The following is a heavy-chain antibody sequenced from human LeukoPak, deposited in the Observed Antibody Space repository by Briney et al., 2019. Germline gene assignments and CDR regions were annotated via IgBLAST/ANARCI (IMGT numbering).Heavy chain of an antibody. Sequence: ASVKVTCKASGYTFTGHYIHWVRQAPGQERASMGWIYSSSRGTNYAQKFQGRVTTTRDTSISTAYMELSRLRSDDTAVYYCARLRSIAVAGKVSSYYYGMDVWGQGTTVTVSS. CDR3: ARLRSIAVAGKVSSYYYGMDV. D-gene: IGHD6-19*01. CDR2: IYSSSRGT. J-gene: IGHJ6*02. V-gene: IGHV1-2*02. CDR1: GYTFTGHY.